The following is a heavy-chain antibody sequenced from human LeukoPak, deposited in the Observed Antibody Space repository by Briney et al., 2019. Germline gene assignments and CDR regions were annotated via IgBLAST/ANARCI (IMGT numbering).Heavy chain of an antibody. CDR3: ARGPYYDFWSGYPPSRYYMDV. Sequence: SETLSLTCAVYGGSFSGYYWSWIRQPPGKGLEWIGEINHSGSTNYNPSLKSRVTISVDTSKNQFSLKLSSVTAADTAVHYCARGPYYDFWSGYPPSRYYMDVWGKGTTVTVSS. D-gene: IGHD3-3*01. V-gene: IGHV4-34*01. CDR1: GGSFSGYY. CDR2: INHSGST. J-gene: IGHJ6*03.